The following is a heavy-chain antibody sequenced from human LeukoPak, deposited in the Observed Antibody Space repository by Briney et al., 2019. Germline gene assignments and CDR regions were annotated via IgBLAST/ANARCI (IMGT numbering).Heavy chain of an antibody. J-gene: IGHJ4*02. D-gene: IGHD4-17*01. CDR1: GYSISSGYY. Sequence: SETLSLTCAVSGYSISSGYYWGWIRQPPGKGLGWIGSIYHSGSTYYNPSLKSRVTISVDTSKNQFSLKLSSVTAADTAVYYCARDYGDYGDYWGQGTLVTVSS. V-gene: IGHV4-38-2*02. CDR3: ARDYGDYGDY. CDR2: IYHSGST.